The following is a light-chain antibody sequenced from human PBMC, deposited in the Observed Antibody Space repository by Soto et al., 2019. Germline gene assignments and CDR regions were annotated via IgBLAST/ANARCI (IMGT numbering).Light chain of an antibody. V-gene: IGLV2-8*01. CDR2: EVS. CDR3: SSYAGSNNFV. Sequence: QSVLTQPPSSSGSPGQSVTISCTGTISDVGAYNYVSWYQQHPGKAPKLMIYEVSKLPSGVPDRFSGSKSGNTASLTVSGLQAEDEADYYCSSYAGSNNFVFGTGTKVTVL. J-gene: IGLJ1*01. CDR1: ISDVGAYNY.